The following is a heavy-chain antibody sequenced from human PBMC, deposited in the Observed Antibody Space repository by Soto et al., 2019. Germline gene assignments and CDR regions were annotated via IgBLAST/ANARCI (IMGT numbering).Heavy chain of an antibody. D-gene: IGHD4-17*01. V-gene: IGHV4-59*01. Sequence: QVQLLASGPGLVKPSETLSLTCTVSGSSISDYYWSWIRQPPGKGLEWIGYIFHNGNTNYNPSLKRRVTMSVDTSKHQFSLRLSSVTAADTALYYCARDVGGTVTLEAAFDFGGQGTMVTVS. CDR3: ARDVGGTVTLEAAFDF. CDR1: GSSISDYY. J-gene: IGHJ3*01. CDR2: IFHNGNT.